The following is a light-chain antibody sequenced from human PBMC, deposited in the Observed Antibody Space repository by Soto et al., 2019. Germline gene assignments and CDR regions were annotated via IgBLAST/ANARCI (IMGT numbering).Light chain of an antibody. CDR1: SSDVGGYKY. V-gene: IGLV2-8*01. Sequence: QSVLTQPTSASGSPGQSVTISCTGTSSDVGGYKYVSWYQQHPGKAPKLMIYEVSKRPSGVPDRFSGSKSGDTASLTVSGLQAEDEADYYCSSYAGSNNYVFGTGTKLTVL. J-gene: IGLJ1*01. CDR2: EVS. CDR3: SSYAGSNNYV.